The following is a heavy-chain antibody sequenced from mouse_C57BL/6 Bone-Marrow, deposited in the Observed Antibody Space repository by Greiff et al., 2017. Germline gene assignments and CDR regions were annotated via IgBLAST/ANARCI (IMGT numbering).Heavy chain of an antibody. J-gene: IGHJ2*01. V-gene: IGHV1-50*01. CDR3: ARGYYYGSSLDY. CDR2: IDPSDSYT. Sequence: QVQLQQSGAELVKPGASVKLSCKASGYTFTSYWMQWVKQRPGQGLEWIGEIDPSDSYTNYNQKFKGKATLTVDTSSSTAYMQLSSLTSEDSAVYYCARGYYYGSSLDYWGQGTTLTVSS. CDR1: GYTFTSYW. D-gene: IGHD1-1*01.